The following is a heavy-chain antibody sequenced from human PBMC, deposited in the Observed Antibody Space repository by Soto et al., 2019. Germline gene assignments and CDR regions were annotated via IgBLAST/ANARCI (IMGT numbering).Heavy chain of an antibody. CDR1: GIDLRSYG. Sequence: GVSMSLSCSASGIDLRSYGMNWLGQDTGEGLDWVAVIWYDGSNKYYADSVKGRFTISRDNSKNTLYLQMNSLRAEDTAVYYCAKGRCSSTSCSPYYYGMDGWGQGTTVTV. D-gene: IGHD2-2*01. CDR3: AKGRCSSTSCSPYYYGMDG. J-gene: IGHJ6*02. V-gene: IGHV3-33*06. CDR2: IWYDGSNK.